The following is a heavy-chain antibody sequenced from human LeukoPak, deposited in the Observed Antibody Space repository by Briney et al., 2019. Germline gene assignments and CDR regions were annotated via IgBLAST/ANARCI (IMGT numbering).Heavy chain of an antibody. CDR1: GITFSNYW. CDR3: VQGWRDN. J-gene: IGHJ4*02. D-gene: IGHD2-15*01. Sequence: GGSLRLSCAASGITFSNYWMSWVRQAPGKGLEWVANINQDSSEKYYVDSVKGRLTISRDNAKNSLYLQLNTLRPEDTAVYYCVQGWRDNWGQGTLVTVSS. V-gene: IGHV3-7*01. CDR2: INQDSSEK.